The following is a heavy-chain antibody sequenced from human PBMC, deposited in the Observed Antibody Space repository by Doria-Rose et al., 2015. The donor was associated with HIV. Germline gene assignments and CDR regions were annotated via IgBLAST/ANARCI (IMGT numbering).Heavy chain of an antibody. Sequence: QITLKESGPVLVKPTETLTLTCTVSGVSLSSPGMGVSWIRQPPGKVLEWLAYIFADDERSDKASLKSSLTISRSTSKIQVILTMTDRDSVDTATYYCARIKSSRWYRKYYFDFWGQGSLVIVS. CDR2: IFADDER. J-gene: IGHJ4*02. CDR1: GVSLSSPGMG. V-gene: IGHV2-26*01. D-gene: IGHD6-13*01. CDR3: ARIKSSRWYRKYYFDF.